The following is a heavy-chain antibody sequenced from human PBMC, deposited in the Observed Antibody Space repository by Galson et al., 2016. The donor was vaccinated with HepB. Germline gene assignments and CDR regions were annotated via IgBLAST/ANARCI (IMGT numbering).Heavy chain of an antibody. D-gene: IGHD5-12*01. Sequence: SLRLSCAGSGFTFDRHAMNRVRQAPGKGLEWVSLISSGSTYIYYADSVRGRFTISRDNAGNSLYLQMNTLRADDTAVYYCARASGGGYDWDYYYGMDVWGKGTTVTVPS. CDR3: ARASGGGYDWDYYYGMDV. J-gene: IGHJ6*04. V-gene: IGHV3-21*01. CDR1: GFTFDRHA. CDR2: ISSGSTYI.